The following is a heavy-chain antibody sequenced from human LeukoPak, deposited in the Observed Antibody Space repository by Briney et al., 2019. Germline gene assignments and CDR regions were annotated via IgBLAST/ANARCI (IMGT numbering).Heavy chain of an antibody. D-gene: IGHD3-3*01. V-gene: IGHV4-39*07. CDR1: GGSISSSSYY. Sequence: SETLSLTCTVSGGSISSSSYYWGWIREPPGKRLEWIGRIYYSGSTYYNPSLKSRVTISVDTSKNQFSLKLSSVTAADTAVYYCARALTPSYDFWSGSSRPLSMVRGGLADYWGQGTLVTVSS. CDR2: IYYSGST. J-gene: IGHJ4*02. CDR3: ARALTPSYDFWSGSSRPLSMVRGGLADY.